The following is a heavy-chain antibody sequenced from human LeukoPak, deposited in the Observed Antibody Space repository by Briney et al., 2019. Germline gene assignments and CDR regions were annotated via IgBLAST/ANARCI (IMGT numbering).Heavy chain of an antibody. D-gene: IGHD4-11*01. CDR1: GGSISSGSYY. Sequence: SETLSLTCTVSGGSISSGSYYWVWIRQPPGKGLEWIGSIYYSGSTYYNPSLKSRVTISVDTSKNQFSLKLSSVTAADTAMYYCARLRPHYSNYDLGYFDYWGQGTLVTVSS. CDR3: ARLRPHYSNYDLGYFDY. CDR2: IYYSGST. J-gene: IGHJ4*02. V-gene: IGHV4-39*01.